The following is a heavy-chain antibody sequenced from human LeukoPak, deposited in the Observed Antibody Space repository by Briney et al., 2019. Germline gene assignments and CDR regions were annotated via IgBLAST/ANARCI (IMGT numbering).Heavy chain of an antibody. J-gene: IGHJ6*03. CDR3: ARGGSIYGDYYYYMDV. V-gene: IGHV1-46*01. D-gene: IGHD3-10*01. Sequence: ASVKVSCKASGYIFTSYFMHWVRQAPGQGLEWMGVINPSGGSTNYAQKFQGRVTMTRDMSTSTAYMELSSLRSEDMAVYYCARGGSIYGDYYYYMDVWGKGTTVTVSS. CDR2: INPSGGST. CDR1: GYIFTSYF.